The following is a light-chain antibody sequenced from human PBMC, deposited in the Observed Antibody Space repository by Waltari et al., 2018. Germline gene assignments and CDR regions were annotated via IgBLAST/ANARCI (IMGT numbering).Light chain of an antibody. J-gene: IGKJ4*01. Sequence: DIQLTQSPSFLSASVGHRITITCRASLDISSYLAWYQQKPGRAPKVLISGASSLQSGVASRFSGSGSGTEFNLTISSLQPEDFATYDCQQVKTYPLTFGGGTKVEIK. V-gene: IGKV1-9*01. CDR2: GAS. CDR1: LDISSY. CDR3: QQVKTYPLT.